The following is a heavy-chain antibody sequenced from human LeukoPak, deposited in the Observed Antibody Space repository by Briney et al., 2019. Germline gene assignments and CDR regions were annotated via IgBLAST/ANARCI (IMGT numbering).Heavy chain of an antibody. Sequence: GGSLRLSCAASGFTFSSYEMNWVRQAPGKGLEWVSSISSSGSTIYYADSVKGRFTISRDNAKNSLYLQMNSLRAEDTAVYYCARDGTAVGINYDYWGQGTLVTVSS. CDR3: ARDGTAVGINYDY. CDR1: GFTFSSYE. D-gene: IGHD6-13*01. J-gene: IGHJ4*02. V-gene: IGHV3-48*03. CDR2: ISSSGSTI.